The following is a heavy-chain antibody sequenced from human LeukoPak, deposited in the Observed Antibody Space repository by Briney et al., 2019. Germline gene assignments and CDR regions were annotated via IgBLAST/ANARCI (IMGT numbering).Heavy chain of an antibody. V-gene: IGHV3-48*04. CDR3: ARGIAVAGYYFDY. CDR2: ISSSGSTI. CDR1: GLTFDIYS. Sequence: GGFLRLSCEASGLTFDIYSMSWVRQAPGKGLEWVSYISSSGSTIYYADSVKGRFTISRDNAKNSLYLQMNSLRAEDTAVYYCARGIAVAGYYFDYWGQGTLVTVSS. D-gene: IGHD6-19*01. J-gene: IGHJ4*02.